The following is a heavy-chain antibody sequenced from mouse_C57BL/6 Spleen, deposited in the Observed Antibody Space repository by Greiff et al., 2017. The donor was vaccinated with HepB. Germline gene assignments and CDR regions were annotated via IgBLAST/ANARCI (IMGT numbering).Heavy chain of an antibody. CDR2: INPNNGGT. Sequence: EVKLQQSGPELVKPGASVKISCKASGYTFTDYYMNWVKQSHGKSLEWIGDINPNNGGTSYNQKFKGKATLTVDKSSSTAYMELRSLTSEDSAVYYCARGGTWNYAMDYWGQGTSVTVSS. CDR3: ARGGTWNYAMDY. V-gene: IGHV1-26*01. J-gene: IGHJ4*01. CDR1: GYTFTDYY. D-gene: IGHD3-3*01.